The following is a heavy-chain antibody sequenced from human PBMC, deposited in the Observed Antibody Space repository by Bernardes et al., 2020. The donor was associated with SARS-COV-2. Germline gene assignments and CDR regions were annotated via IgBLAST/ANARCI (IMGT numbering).Heavy chain of an antibody. CDR1: GFTFTTYS. J-gene: IGHJ6*02. CDR3: RGVYYFYGMEV. V-gene: IGHV3-48*01. Sequence: WGSLRLSCAASGFTFTTYSMNWVRQAPGKGLEWVAYIRSSGNTIYYADSVTGRFTISRDNDKDSLSLQMNSLRAEDTAVYYCRGVYYFYGMEVWGPGTTVTVS. CDR2: IRSSGNTI.